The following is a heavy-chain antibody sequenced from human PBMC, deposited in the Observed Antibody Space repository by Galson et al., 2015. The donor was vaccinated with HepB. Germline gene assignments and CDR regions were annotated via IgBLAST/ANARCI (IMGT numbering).Heavy chain of an antibody. CDR2: INSDESST. CDR3: VRAIGLDFDY. J-gene: IGHJ4*02. CDR1: GFTFSSSW. V-gene: IGHV3-74*01. D-gene: IGHD2/OR15-2a*01. Sequence: LRLSCAASGFTFSSSWMHWVRQAPGKGLVWVSRINSDESSTSYADSVKGRFTISRDNGKNTLYLQMNSLRAEDTAVYYCVRAIGLDFDYWGPGPLVTVSS.